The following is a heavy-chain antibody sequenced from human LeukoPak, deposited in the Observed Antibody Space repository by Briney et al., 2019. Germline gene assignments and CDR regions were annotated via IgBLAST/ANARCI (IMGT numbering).Heavy chain of an antibody. CDR3: ARDYGGSSPFDY. V-gene: IGHV3-74*01. D-gene: IGHD4-23*01. J-gene: IGHJ4*02. CDR2: IKSDGSTK. CDR1: GFTFSSYW. Sequence: GGSLRLSCAASGFTFSSYWMHWVRQAPGKGLVWVSRIKSDGSTKSYADSVKGRVTISRDNAKNSLYLQMNSLRAEDTAVYYCARDYGGSSPFDYWGQGTLVTVSS.